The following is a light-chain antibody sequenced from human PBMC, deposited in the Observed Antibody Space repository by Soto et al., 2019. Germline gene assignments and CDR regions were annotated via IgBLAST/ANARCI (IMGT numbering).Light chain of an antibody. CDR1: QSISSW. CDR2: DAS. CDR3: QQYNSYPLS. J-gene: IGKJ4*01. Sequence: DIQMTQSPSTLSASVGDRVTITCRASQSISSWLAWYQQKPGKAPKLLIYDASSLESGVPSRFSGSGSGTEITLTISSLQPDDFATYYGQQYNSYPLSFGRGTKVDIK. V-gene: IGKV1-5*01.